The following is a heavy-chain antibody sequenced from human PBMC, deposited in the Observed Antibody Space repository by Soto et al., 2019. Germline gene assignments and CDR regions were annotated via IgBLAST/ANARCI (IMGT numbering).Heavy chain of an antibody. Sequence: GESLKISCKGSGYSFTTYWIGWVRQMPVKGLEWMGSIYPGDPDTRYSPSFQGQVTISADKSISTAYLQWSGLKASDTAMYYCARHLGDPRYYYSGLDVWGQGTTVTVSS. V-gene: IGHV5-51*01. CDR1: GYSFTTYW. CDR2: IYPGDPDT. D-gene: IGHD4-17*01. CDR3: ARHLGDPRYYYSGLDV. J-gene: IGHJ6*02.